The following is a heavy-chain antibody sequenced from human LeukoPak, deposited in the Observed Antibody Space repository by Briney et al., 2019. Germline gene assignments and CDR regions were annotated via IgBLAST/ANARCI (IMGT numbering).Heavy chain of an antibody. CDR2: IWNDGSKK. CDR1: GFSFSTFG. Sequence: GSLRLSCAASGFSFSTFGMHWARRAPGKGLEWVAVIWNDGSKKFYAESVKGRFTISRDNSQNTLYLQMNRLRAEDTAVYYCGRDSLGGDYWGQETLVTVSS. V-gene: IGHV3-33*08. CDR3: GRDSLGGDY. J-gene: IGHJ4*02. D-gene: IGHD3-16*01.